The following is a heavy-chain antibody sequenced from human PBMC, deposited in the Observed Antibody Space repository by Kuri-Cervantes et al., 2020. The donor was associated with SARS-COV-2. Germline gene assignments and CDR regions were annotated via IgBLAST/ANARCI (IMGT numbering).Heavy chain of an antibody. J-gene: IGHJ6*02. CDR1: GGSISSGGYY. V-gene: IGHV4-31*02. CDR3: ARAGVGDFWSGYYGMDV. D-gene: IGHD3-3*01. Sequence: SCTVSGGSISSGGYYWSWIRQHPGKGLEWSGYIYYSGSTYYNPSLKSRVTISVDTSKNQFSLKLSSVTAADTAVYYCARAGVGDFWSGYYGMDVWGQGTTVTVSS. CDR2: IYYSGST.